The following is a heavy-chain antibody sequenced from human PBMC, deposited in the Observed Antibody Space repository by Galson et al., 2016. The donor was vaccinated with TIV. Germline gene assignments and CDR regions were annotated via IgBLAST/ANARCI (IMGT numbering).Heavy chain of an antibody. CDR1: GYTFTSFD. D-gene: IGHD3-22*01. J-gene: IGHJ4*02. CDR3: ARGRYYDSSVYSFDF. Sequence: SVKVSCKASGYTFTSFDISWIRQAPGQGLEWMGWMSPSNGNTGYAQKFRGRITMTRHPSTTTVYMELSGLTSEDTAVYYCARGRYYDSSVYSFDFWGQGTLVTVAS. CDR2: MSPSNGNT. V-gene: IGHV1-8*01.